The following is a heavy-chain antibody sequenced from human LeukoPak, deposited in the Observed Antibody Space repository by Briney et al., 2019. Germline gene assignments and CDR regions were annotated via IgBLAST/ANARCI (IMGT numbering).Heavy chain of an antibody. CDR1: GYTFTSYD. CDR2: MNPNSGNT. V-gene: IGHV1-8*01. J-gene: IGHJ4*02. Sequence: ASVKVSCKASGYTFTSYDINWVRQATGQGLEWMGWMNPNSGNTGYAQRFQGRVTMTRDTSISTAYMELSSLRSDDTAVYFCARGSPYCTSARCYNYWGQGTLPTVPS. D-gene: IGHD2-2*02. CDR3: ARGSPYCTSARCYNY.